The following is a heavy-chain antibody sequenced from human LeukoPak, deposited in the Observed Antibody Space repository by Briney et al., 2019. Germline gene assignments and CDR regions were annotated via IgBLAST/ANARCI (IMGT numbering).Heavy chain of an antibody. CDR1: GGSIGSYH. D-gene: IGHD4/OR15-4a*01. Sequence: SETLSLTCAVSGGSIGSYHWSWLRQPPGRALEWIGYIYFTGTTNYNPSLKSRVTISVDTSRNQFSLSLTSVTAADTAVYYCAREDPQTRVPEGLDVWGQGTTVTVSS. CDR2: IYFTGTT. V-gene: IGHV4-59*01. J-gene: IGHJ6*02. CDR3: AREDPQTRVPEGLDV.